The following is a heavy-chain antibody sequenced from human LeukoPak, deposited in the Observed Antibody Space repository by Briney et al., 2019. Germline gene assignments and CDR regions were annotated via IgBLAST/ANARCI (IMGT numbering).Heavy chain of an antibody. CDR2: IYSGGST. D-gene: IGHD3-22*01. CDR3: ARDRAYYDISGYLA. Sequence: PGGSLRLSCAASGVTGSSNYMSWVGQAPGKGLEWVSVIYSGGSTYYADSVKVRVTISSDNSKNTLYLQMNSLRAEDTAVYYCARDRAYYDISGYLAWGQGPLVTVSS. V-gene: IGHV3-53*01. J-gene: IGHJ5*02. CDR1: GVTGSSNY.